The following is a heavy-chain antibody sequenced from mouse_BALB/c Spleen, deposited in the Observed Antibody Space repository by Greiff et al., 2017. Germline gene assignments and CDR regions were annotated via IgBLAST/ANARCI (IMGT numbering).Heavy chain of an antibody. Sequence: EVKLMESGGGLVKPGGSLKLSCAASGFTFSDYYMYWVRQTPEKRLEWVATISDGGSYTYYPDSVKGRFTISRDNAKNNLYLQMSSLKSEDTAMYYCAREGYGNYVAMDYWGQGTSVTVSS. CDR3: AREGYGNYVAMDY. J-gene: IGHJ4*01. CDR2: ISDGGSYT. D-gene: IGHD2-10*02. V-gene: IGHV5-4*02. CDR1: GFTFSDYY.